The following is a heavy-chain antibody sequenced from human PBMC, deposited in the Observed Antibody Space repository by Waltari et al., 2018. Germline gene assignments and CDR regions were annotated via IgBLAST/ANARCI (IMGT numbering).Heavy chain of an antibody. Sequence: QVQLQQWGAGLLKPSETLSLTCAVYGGSFSGYYWSWIRQPPGKGLEWIGESNHSGSTNYNPSLKSRVTIAVDTSKNQFSLKLSSVTAADTAVYYCARSVLGLIYYYYGMDVWGQGTTVTVSS. CDR2: SNHSGST. V-gene: IGHV4-34*01. D-gene: IGHD3-10*01. J-gene: IGHJ6*02. CDR1: GGSFSGYY. CDR3: ARSVLGLIYYYYGMDV.